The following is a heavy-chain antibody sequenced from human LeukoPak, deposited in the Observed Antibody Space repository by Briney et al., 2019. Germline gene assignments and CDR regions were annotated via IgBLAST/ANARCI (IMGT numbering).Heavy chain of an antibody. V-gene: IGHV3-7*01. J-gene: IGHJ4*02. CDR1: GFTFSRYW. CDR2: IKQDGSEK. Sequence: GGSLRLSCAASGFTFSRYWMSWVRQAPGKGLEWVANIKQDGSEKYYVDSVRGRFTISRDNAKNSLYLQMNSLRAEDTAVYFCARDAYRDRYFDYWGQGTLVTVSS. D-gene: IGHD4-11*01. CDR3: ARDAYRDRYFDY.